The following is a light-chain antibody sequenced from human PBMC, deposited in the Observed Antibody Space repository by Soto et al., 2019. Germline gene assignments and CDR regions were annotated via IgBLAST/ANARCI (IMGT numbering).Light chain of an antibody. CDR2: AAS. Sequence: DIQMTQSPSSLSVSVGDRVIISCRASQSMSSYLSWYQQKPGKAPKLLIYAASILQSGVPSRFRGSGSGTDFTLTITSLQPEDFATYYCQQSYNSPYTFGQGTKLEIK. CDR3: QQSYNSPYT. V-gene: IGKV1-39*01. CDR1: QSMSSY. J-gene: IGKJ2*01.